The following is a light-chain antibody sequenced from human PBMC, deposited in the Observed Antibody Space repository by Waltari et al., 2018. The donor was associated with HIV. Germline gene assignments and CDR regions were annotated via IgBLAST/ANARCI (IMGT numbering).Light chain of an antibody. Sequence: DIQMTQSPSSLSACVRDRVTITCQVSQSISSCLIWYQQKPDKVPNILIYAASSLQSGVPSSFSVSGSGTAFTLTISSLQTKDFATYYCQQSYSTPLSFGQGTKLEIK. CDR2: AAS. CDR3: QQSYSTPLS. V-gene: IGKV1-39*01. CDR1: QSISSC. J-gene: IGKJ2*01.